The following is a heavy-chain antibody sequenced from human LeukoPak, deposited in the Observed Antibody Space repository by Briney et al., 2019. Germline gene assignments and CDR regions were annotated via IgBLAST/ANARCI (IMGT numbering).Heavy chain of an antibody. Sequence: PGGSLTLSCVASGFTYDRYGMAWVRQPPGRGLEWVSTNTSDGRNTHYAASVGRRFTTSSNDSKKTLSLQVSRLTAEDTAIYYSVTEVNSHRAFFAFWAQGNQVTVSS. CDR3: VTEVNSHRAFFAF. D-gene: IGHD3-16*02. V-gene: IGHV3-23*01. J-gene: IGHJ4*02. CDR2: NTSDGRNT. CDR1: GFTYDRYG.